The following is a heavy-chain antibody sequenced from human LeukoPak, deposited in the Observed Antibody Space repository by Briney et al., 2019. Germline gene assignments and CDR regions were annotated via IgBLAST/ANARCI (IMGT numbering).Heavy chain of an antibody. D-gene: IGHD6-25*01. CDR3: AKDGSIAAAGYFDF. J-gene: IGHJ4*02. V-gene: IGHV3-30*18. Sequence: GGSLRLSCAASGFTFNYYAMHWVRQAPGKGLEWVSFISYDGSNRYYAGSVKGRFTISRDNSKNTLFLQMNSLRPEDTAVYYCAKDGSIAAAGYFDFWGLGTLVTVSS. CDR1: GFTFNYYA. CDR2: ISYDGSNR.